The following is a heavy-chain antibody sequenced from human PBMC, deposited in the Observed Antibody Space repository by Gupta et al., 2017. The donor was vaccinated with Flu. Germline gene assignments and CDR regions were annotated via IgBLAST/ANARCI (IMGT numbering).Heavy chain of an antibody. Sequence: EVQLVESGGGLVQPGGSLRLSCAASGFTVSSNYMSWVRQAPGKGLEWVSVIYSGGSTYYADSVKGRFTISRHNSKNTLYLQMNSLRAEDTAVYYCARSVGNWNYDATFDYWGQGTLVTVSS. CDR2: IYSGGST. CDR3: ARSVGNWNYDATFDY. CDR1: GFTVSSNY. J-gene: IGHJ4*02. D-gene: IGHD1-7*01. V-gene: IGHV3-53*04.